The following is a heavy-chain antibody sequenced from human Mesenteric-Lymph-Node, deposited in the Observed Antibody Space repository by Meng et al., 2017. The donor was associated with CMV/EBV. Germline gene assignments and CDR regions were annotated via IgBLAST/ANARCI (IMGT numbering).Heavy chain of an antibody. CDR2: LYYTGTT. CDR3: ARVAYDVSGFPSHWRDL. J-gene: IGHJ5*02. Sequence: GVSISRDYWSWIRQPPGKGLEWIGYLYYTGTTKHNPSLKSRVTMSADTSKNQFSLRLSSVTAADTAVYYCARVAYDVSGFPSHWRDLWGQGFLVTVSS. V-gene: IGHV4-59*01. CDR1: GVSISRDY. D-gene: IGHD3-22*01.